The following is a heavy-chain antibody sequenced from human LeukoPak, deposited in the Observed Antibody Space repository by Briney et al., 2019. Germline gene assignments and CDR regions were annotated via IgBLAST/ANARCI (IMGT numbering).Heavy chain of an antibody. V-gene: IGHV4-34*01. CDR1: GGSFSGYY. CDR3: ARGGEYYYDSSGYYYYH. Sequence: SETLSLTCAVYGGSFSGYYWSWIRQPPGKGLEWIGEINHSGSTNYNLSLKSRVTISVDTSKNQFSLKLSSVTAADTAVYYCARGGEYYYDSSGYYYYHWGQGTLVTVSS. D-gene: IGHD3-22*01. CDR2: INHSGST. J-gene: IGHJ5*02.